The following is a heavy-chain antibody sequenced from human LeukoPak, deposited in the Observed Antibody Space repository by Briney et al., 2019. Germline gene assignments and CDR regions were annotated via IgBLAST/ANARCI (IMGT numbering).Heavy chain of an antibody. CDR2: IYYSGST. CDR1: GGSISSYY. V-gene: IGHV4-59*01. J-gene: IGHJ4*02. CDR3: ARGRVQQLVYYFDY. D-gene: IGHD6-13*01. Sequence: SETLSLTCTVPGGSISSYYWSWIRQPPGKGLEWIGYIYYSGSTNYNPSLKSRVTISVDTSKNQFSLKLSSVTAADTAVYYCARGRVQQLVYYFDYWGQGTLVTVSS.